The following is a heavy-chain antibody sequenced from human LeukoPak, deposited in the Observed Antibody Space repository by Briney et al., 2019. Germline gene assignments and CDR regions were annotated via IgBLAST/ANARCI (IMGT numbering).Heavy chain of an antibody. CDR3: AVCSGGSCYYWFDP. D-gene: IGHD2-15*01. J-gene: IGHJ5*02. Sequence: ASMTVSCKASGYTFTSYGISWVRQAPGQGLEWMGWISAYNGNTNYAQKLQGRVTMTTDTSASTAYMELRSLRSDDTAVYYCAVCSGGSCYYWFDPWGQGTLVTVSS. V-gene: IGHV1-18*01. CDR2: ISAYNGNT. CDR1: GYTFTSYG.